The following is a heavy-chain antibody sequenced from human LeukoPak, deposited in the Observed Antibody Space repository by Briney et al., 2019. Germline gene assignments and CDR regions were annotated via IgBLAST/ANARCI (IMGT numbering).Heavy chain of an antibody. J-gene: IGHJ4*02. CDR1: GFTFSSYW. D-gene: IGHD5-24*01. V-gene: IGHV3-66*01. Sequence: PGGSLRLSCAASGFTFSSYWMSWVRQAPGKGLEWVSVIYSGGSTYYADSVKGRFTISRDNSKNTLYLQMNSLRAEDTAVYYCASGDGYNYPYWGQGTLVTVSS. CDR3: ASGDGYNYPY. CDR2: IYSGGST.